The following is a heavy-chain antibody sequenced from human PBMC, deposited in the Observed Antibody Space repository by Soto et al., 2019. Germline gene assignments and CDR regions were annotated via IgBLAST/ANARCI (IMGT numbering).Heavy chain of an antibody. D-gene: IGHD3-22*01. CDR1: EFTFNIYG. Sequence: HPGGSLRLSCAASEFTFNIYGMRWVRQAPDKGLEWVAVISFDGRIKYYAESVKGRFTISRDNFKNTVYLQMDSLRAEDTAMYYCAKDLNMKVVSPPGWFEPWGQGTRVTVSS. CDR2: ISFDGRIK. J-gene: IGHJ5*02. CDR3: AKDLNMKVVSPPGWFEP. V-gene: IGHV3-30*18.